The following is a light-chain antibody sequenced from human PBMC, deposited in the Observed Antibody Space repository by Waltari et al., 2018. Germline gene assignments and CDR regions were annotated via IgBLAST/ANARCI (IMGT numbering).Light chain of an antibody. CDR1: QSVSSSY. Sequence: EIVLTQSPGTLSLSPGERATLSCRASQSVSSSYLAWYQQKPGQAPRLLISGASSRATGIPDRFSGSGSGTDFTLTISRMEPEDFAVYYCQQYGSSSSWTFGQGTKLEIK. J-gene: IGKJ2*02. CDR3: QQYGSSSSWT. CDR2: GAS. V-gene: IGKV3-20*01.